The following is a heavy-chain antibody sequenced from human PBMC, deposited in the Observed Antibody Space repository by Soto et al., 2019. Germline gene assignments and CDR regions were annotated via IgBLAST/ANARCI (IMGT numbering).Heavy chain of an antibody. V-gene: IGHV1-46*01. D-gene: IGHD6-13*01. CDR3: ARAREQAAAGDY. J-gene: IGHJ4*02. Sequence: GASVKVSCKASGGTFSSYAISWVRQAPGQGLEWMGIINSSGGSTSYAQKFQGRVTMTRDTSTSTVYMELSSLRSEDTAVYYCARAREQAAAGDYWGQGTLVTVSS. CDR1: GGTFSSYA. CDR2: INSSGGST.